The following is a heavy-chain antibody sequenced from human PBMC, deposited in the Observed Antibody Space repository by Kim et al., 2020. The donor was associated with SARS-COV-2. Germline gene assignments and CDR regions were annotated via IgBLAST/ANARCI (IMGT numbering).Heavy chain of an antibody. J-gene: IGHJ4*02. V-gene: IGHV1-69*04. D-gene: IGHD6-13*01. CDR3: ARDESSSWTQNGHFDY. CDR2: IIPILGIA. CDR1: GGTFSSYA. Sequence: SVKVSCKASGGTFSSYAISWVRQAPGQGLEWMGRIIPILGIANYAQKFQGRVTITADKSTSTAYMELSSLRSEDTAVYYCARDESSSWTQNGHFDYWGQGTLVTVSS.